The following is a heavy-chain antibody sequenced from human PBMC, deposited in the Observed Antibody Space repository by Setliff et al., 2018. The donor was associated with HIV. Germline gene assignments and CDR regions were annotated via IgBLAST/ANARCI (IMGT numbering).Heavy chain of an antibody. Sequence: SCEASGFTFSNYWMHWVRQAPGKGLEWVSRINSDGSASEHADAVKGRLTISRDNAMNTLYLEMKSLRVEDTAVYYCARSFDILTGDLDYWGQGTLVTVSS. D-gene: IGHD3-9*01. J-gene: IGHJ4*02. CDR3: ARSFDILTGDLDY. V-gene: IGHV3-74*03. CDR2: INSDGSAS. CDR1: GFTFSNYW.